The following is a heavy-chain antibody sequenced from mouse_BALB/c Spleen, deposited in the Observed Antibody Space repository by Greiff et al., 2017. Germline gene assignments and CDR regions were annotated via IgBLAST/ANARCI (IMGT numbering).Heavy chain of an antibody. Sequence: VKLMESGPELVKPGASVKMSCKASGYTFTSYYIHWVKQRPGQGLEWIGWIYPGDGSTKYNEKFKGKTTLTADKSSSTAYMLLSSLTSEDSAIYFCARNYGNYGGFAYWGQGTLVTVSA. D-gene: IGHD2-1*01. V-gene: IGHV1S56*01. CDR1: GYTFTSYY. CDR2: IYPGDGST. J-gene: IGHJ3*01. CDR3: ARNYGNYGGFAY.